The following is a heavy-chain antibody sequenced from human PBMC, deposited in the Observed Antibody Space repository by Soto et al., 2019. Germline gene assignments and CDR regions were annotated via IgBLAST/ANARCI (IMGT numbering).Heavy chain of an antibody. CDR2: INPNSGGT. CDR1: GDTLTVYY. CDR3: ARGDTIFGVYGMDV. V-gene: IGHV1-2*04. J-gene: IGHJ6*02. D-gene: IGHD3-3*01. Sequence: VPCKASGDTLTVYYMRCVRHAPGQGLEWMGWINPNSGGTNYAQKFQGWVTMTRDTSISTAYMELSRLRSDDTAVYYCARGDTIFGVYGMDVWGQGTTVTVSS.